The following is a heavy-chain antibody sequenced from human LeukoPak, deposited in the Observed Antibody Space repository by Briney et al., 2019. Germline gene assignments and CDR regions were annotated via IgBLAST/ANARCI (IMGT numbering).Heavy chain of an antibody. CDR3: ARRHLYYYGMDV. CDR1: GGSISSYY. CDR2: IYYSGST. J-gene: IGHJ6*02. Sequence: SETLSLTCTVSGGSISSYYWSWIRRPPGKGLEWIGYIYYSGSTNYNPSLKSRVTISVDTSKNQFSLKLSSVTAADTAVYYCARRHLYYYGMDVWGQGTTVTVSS. V-gene: IGHV4-59*08.